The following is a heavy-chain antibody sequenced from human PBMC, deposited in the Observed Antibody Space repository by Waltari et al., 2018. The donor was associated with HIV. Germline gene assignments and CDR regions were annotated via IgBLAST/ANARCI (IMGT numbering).Heavy chain of an antibody. CDR1: GNTFTKHW. CDR2: IYPGDSDS. D-gene: IGHD1-26*01. Sequence: QLVQSGAELKRPGGSLRISCQASGNTFTKHWLAWVRQLPGKGLQWMGMIYPGDSDSRISPSLRGRVTFSVDTAATTAYLQWRSLQASDTATYYCARVHRPAISYFLKSYYYYYMDVWGKGTTVTVSS. J-gene: IGHJ6*03. V-gene: IGHV5-51*01. CDR3: ARVHRPAISYFLKSYYYYYMDV.